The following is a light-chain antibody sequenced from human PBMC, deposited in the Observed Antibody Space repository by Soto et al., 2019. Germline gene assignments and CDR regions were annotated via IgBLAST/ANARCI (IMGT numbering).Light chain of an antibody. CDR1: NIGSKD. V-gene: IGLV3-9*01. CDR3: QVWDSSTVV. J-gene: IGLJ2*01. Sequence: SYELTQPLSVSVALGQTARITCGGNNIGSKDVHWYQQKPGQAPVLVIYRNNNRPSGIPERLSGSNSGNTATLTISRAQVGDEADYYCQVWDSSTVVFGGGTKETVL. CDR2: RNN.